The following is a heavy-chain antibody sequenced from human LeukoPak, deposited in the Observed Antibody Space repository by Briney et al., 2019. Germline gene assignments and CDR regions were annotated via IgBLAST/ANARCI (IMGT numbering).Heavy chain of an antibody. Sequence: GASVKVSCKASGYTLTDYYMHWVRQAPGQGLEWMGRINPNSGGTSYAQKFQGRVTMTRDTSISTVYMELSRLRSDDTAVYYCARVGYYESSGYYEYWGQGTLVTVSS. CDR3: ARVGYYESSGYYEY. D-gene: IGHD3-22*01. CDR2: INPNSGGT. V-gene: IGHV1-2*06. J-gene: IGHJ4*02. CDR1: GYTLTDYY.